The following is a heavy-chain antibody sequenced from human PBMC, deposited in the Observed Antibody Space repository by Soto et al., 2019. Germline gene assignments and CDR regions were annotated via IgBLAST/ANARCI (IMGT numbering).Heavy chain of an antibody. Sequence: SVKVSCKASGGTFSSYAISWVRQAPGQGLEWMGGIIPIFGTANYAQKFQGRVTITADKSTSTAYMELSSLRSEDTAVYYCARERETYSSGWTTFDYWGQGTLVTVSS. V-gene: IGHV1-69*06. J-gene: IGHJ4*02. CDR1: GGTFSSYA. CDR2: IIPIFGTA. CDR3: ARERETYSSGWTTFDY. D-gene: IGHD6-19*01.